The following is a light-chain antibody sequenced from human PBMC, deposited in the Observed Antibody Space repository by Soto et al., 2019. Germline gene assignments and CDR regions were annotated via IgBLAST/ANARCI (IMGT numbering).Light chain of an antibody. V-gene: IGKV1-5*03. Sequence: DIQMPQSPSTLSASVGDTVTVTCRASQSVSTRLAWYQQKPGKAPKVLIYKASTLKSGVPSRFSGSGSGTKFTLTISSLQPDDFATYYCQEYNSYSGTFGQGTKVDIK. CDR3: QEYNSYSGT. J-gene: IGKJ1*01. CDR2: KAS. CDR1: QSVSTR.